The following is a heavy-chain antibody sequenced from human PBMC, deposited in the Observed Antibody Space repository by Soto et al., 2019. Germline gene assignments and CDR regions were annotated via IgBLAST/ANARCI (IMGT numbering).Heavy chain of an antibody. J-gene: IGHJ4*02. V-gene: IGHV4-61*01. D-gene: IGHD2-2*01. CDR1: GGSVSSGSYY. CDR3: ARAVAPAASFDY. CDR2: VYYTGST. Sequence: SETLSLTCTVSGGSVSSGSYYWNWIRQPPGKGLEWIGYVYYTGSTNYNPSLKSRVTISVDTSKNQFSLKLSSVTAADTAVYYCARAVAPAASFDYWGQGTLVTVSS.